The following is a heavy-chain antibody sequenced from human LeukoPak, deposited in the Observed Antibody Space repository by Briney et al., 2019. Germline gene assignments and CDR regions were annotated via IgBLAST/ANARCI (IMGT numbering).Heavy chain of an antibody. J-gene: IGHJ4*02. CDR3: ARVVYCGGDCYFFDY. CDR1: GGSISSSSYY. Sequence: SETLSLTCTVSGGSISSSSYYWGWIRQPPGKGLEWIGSIYYSGSTYYNPSLKSRVTISVDTSKNQFSLKLSSVTAADTAVYYCARVVYCGGDCYFFDYWGQGTLVTVSS. CDR2: IYYSGST. V-gene: IGHV4-39*07. D-gene: IGHD2-21*02.